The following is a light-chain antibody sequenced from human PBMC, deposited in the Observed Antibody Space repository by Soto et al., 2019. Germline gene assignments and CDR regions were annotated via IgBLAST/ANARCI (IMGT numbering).Light chain of an antibody. Sequence: DIQMTQSPSSLSASVGDRVTITCRASQSISSYLNWYQQKPGKAPKLLIYAASSLQSGVPSGFSGSGSGTDFTLTISSLQPEDFATYYCQQSYSTQYYTCGQGTKLEIK. J-gene: IGKJ2*01. CDR2: AAS. CDR1: QSISSY. CDR3: QQSYSTQYYT. V-gene: IGKV1-39*01.